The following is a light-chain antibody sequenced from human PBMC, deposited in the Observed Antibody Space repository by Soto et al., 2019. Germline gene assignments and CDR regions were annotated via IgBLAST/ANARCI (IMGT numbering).Light chain of an antibody. CDR3: HQRSNWPRT. CDR2: DAS. CDR1: QSVRNY. V-gene: IGKV3-11*01. Sequence: EIVLTQSPATLSLSPGERATLSCRASQSVRNYLTWYQQKPGQAPRLLIYDASSRATGIPARFSGSGSGTDFTLTISSLEPEDFAVYYCHQRSNWPRTFGGGTKVDIK. J-gene: IGKJ4*01.